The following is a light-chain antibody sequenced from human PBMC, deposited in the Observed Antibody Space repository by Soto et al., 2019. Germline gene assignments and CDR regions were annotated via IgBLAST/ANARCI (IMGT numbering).Light chain of an antibody. V-gene: IGKV3-15*01. CDR2: GAS. J-gene: IGKJ1*01. CDR3: QQYNTWPRT. Sequence: EMVMTQSPATLSVSAGERATLSCRASQRVSSDLAWYQQKPGQAPRLLIYGASTRATNIPDRFSGSGSGTDFTLTITSLQSEDFAVYYCQQYNTWPRTFGQGTKVDI. CDR1: QRVSSD.